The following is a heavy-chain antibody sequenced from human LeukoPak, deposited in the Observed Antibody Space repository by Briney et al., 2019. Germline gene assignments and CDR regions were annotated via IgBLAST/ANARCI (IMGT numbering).Heavy chain of an antibody. Sequence: SETLSLTCTVSGGSISSYYWSWIRQPPGKGPEWIGYIYYSGSTNYNPSLKSRVAISVDTSRNQFSLKLSSVTAADTAVYYCATLPFGGPRRVFDYWGQGIPVTVSS. J-gene: IGHJ4*02. CDR2: IYYSGST. V-gene: IGHV4-59*01. CDR1: GGSISSYY. CDR3: ATLPFGGPRRVFDY. D-gene: IGHD3-16*01.